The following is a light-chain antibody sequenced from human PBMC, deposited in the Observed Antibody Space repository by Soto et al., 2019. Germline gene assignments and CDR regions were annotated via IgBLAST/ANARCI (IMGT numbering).Light chain of an antibody. V-gene: IGKV3-15*01. Sequence: EIVLTQSPGTLSLSAGERATLSCRASQSISSSSLSWYQQKPGQAPRLLIYGASTRATGIPVRFSGSGSGTEFTLTISSLQSEDFAVYYCQQYNYWPPIAFGQGTRLEIK. CDR3: QQYNYWPPIA. J-gene: IGKJ5*01. CDR2: GAS. CDR1: QSISSS.